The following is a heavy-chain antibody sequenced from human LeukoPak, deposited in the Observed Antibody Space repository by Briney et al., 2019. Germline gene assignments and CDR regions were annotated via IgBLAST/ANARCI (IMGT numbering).Heavy chain of an antibody. D-gene: IGHD3-22*01. V-gene: IGHV1-2*04. Sequence: ASVKVSCKASGYTFTSYAMNWVRQAPGQGLEWMGWINPNSGGTNYAQKFQGWVTMTRDTSISTAYMELSRLRSDDTAVYYCARDAGRSDSSGYYYADYWGQGTLVTVSS. CDR1: GYTFTSYA. CDR2: INPNSGGT. J-gene: IGHJ4*02. CDR3: ARDAGRSDSSGYYYADY.